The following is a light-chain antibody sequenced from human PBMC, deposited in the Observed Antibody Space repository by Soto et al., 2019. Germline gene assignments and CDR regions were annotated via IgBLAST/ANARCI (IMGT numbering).Light chain of an antibody. CDR3: QQYNNWPFT. V-gene: IGKV3-15*01. J-gene: IGKJ5*01. CDR2: GAS. Sequence: EIVMTQSPATPSVSPGERATLSCRASQSVSSNLAWYQQKPGQAPRLLIYGASTRATGIPARFSGNGSGTEFTLTISSLQSEDFAVYYCQQYNNWPFTFGKGTRLEIK. CDR1: QSVSSN.